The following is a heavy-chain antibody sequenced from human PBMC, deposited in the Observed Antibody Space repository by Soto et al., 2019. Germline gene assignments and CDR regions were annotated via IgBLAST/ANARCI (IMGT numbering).Heavy chain of an antibody. CDR1: GFTFSSYG. J-gene: IGHJ4*02. CDR3: ANNDYGDQNYFDY. D-gene: IGHD4-17*01. V-gene: IGHV3-30*18. CDR2: ISYDGSNK. Sequence: QVQLVESGGGVVQLGRSLRLSCAASGFTFSSYGMHWVRQAPGKGLEWVAVISYDGSNKYYADSVKGRFTISRDNSKNTLYLQMNSLRAEDTAVYYCANNDYGDQNYFDYWGQGTLVTVSS.